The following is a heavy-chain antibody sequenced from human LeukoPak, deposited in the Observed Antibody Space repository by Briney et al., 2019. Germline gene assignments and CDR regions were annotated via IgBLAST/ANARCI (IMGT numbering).Heavy chain of an antibody. J-gene: IGHJ6*03. CDR1: GYSIISGYY. Sequence: SETLSLTCAVSGYSIISGYYWGWIRQPPGKGLEWIGCIFDSGSTYYNPSLKSRVTISVDTSKKQFSLKLSSVTAADTAVYFCARVDTGYYYMDVWGKGTTVTVSS. D-gene: IGHD5-18*01. CDR3: ARVDTGYYYMDV. CDR2: IFDSGST. V-gene: IGHV4-38-2*01.